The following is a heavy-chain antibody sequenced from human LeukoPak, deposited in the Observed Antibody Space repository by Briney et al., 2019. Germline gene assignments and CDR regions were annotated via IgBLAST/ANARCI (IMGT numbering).Heavy chain of an antibody. J-gene: IGHJ6*02. CDR1: GGSISSRNYY. CDR2: FYYTGST. D-gene: IGHD6-25*01. V-gene: IGHV4-39*01. CDR3: ARRAGVDYYGLDV. Sequence: PSETLPLTCTVSGGSISSRNYYWGWIRQPPGKGLEWIGSFYYTGSTYYNPSLKSRVTISVDTSKNQFSLKLNSVTVADTAVYYCARRAGVDYYGLDVWGQGTTVTVSS.